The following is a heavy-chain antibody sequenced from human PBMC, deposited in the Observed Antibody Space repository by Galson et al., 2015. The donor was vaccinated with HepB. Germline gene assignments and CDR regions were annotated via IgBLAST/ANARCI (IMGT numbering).Heavy chain of an antibody. J-gene: IGHJ6*02. Sequence: SVKVSCKASGYTFTGYYMHWVRQAPGQGLEWMGWINPNSGGTNYAQKFQGRVTMTRDTSISTAYMELSRLRSDDTAVYYCARESYYDSSGITPYYYYGMDAWGQGTTVTVSS. CDR3: ARESYYDSSGITPYYYYGMDA. V-gene: IGHV1-2*02. CDR1: GYTFTGYY. D-gene: IGHD3-22*01. CDR2: INPNSGGT.